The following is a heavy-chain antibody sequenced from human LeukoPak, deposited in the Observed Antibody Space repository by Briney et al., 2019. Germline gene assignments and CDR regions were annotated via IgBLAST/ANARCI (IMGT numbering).Heavy chain of an antibody. CDR1: GFTFSSYA. D-gene: IGHD4-17*01. CDR3: ARDIDNGDYVVY. J-gene: IGHJ4*02. V-gene: IGHV3-23*01. CDR2: IGGSVDIT. Sequence: GGSLRLSCAASGFTFSSYAMSWVRQAPGMGLEWVSSIGGSVDITYYADSVKGRFTISRDNSKNTLYLQMNSLRAEDTAVYYCARDIDNGDYVVYWGQGTLVTVSS.